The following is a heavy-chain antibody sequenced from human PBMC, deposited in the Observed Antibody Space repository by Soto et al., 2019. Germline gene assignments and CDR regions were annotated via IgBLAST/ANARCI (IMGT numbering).Heavy chain of an antibody. CDR2: INPNSGGT. V-gene: IGHV1-2*04. CDR3: ARSQSSYCSGGSCYHYGMDV. D-gene: IGHD2-15*01. Sequence: ASVKVSCKASGYTFTGYYMHWVRQAPGQGLEWMGWINPNSGGTNYAQKFQGWVTMTRDTSISTAYMELSRLRSDDTAVYYCARSQSSYCSGGSCYHYGMDVWGQGTTVTVPS. J-gene: IGHJ6*02. CDR1: GYTFTGYY.